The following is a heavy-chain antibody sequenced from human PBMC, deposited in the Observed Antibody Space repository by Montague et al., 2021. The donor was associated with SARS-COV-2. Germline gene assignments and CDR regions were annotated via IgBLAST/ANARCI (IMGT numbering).Heavy chain of an antibody. CDR3: AGGVNEYSNSGGLDY. CDR2: YHNSGTS. J-gene: IGHJ4*02. CDR1: GCSISSSSYY. V-gene: IGHV4-39*07. Sequence: SETLSLTCTVSGCSISSSSYYGCLLRHPPGKGLGCIGIYHNSGTSYYTPPHNRRATISVDTSKNQFSLKLSSVTAADTAVYYCAGGVNEYSNSGGLDYWGQGTLVTVSS. D-gene: IGHD6-6*01.